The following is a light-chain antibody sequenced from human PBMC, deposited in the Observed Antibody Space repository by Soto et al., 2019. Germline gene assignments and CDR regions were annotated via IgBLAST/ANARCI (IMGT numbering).Light chain of an antibody. Sequence: IQLTQSPSSLSASVGDRVTITCRASQGISSYLAWYQQKPGKAPKLLIYAASTLQSGVPSRFSGSGSGTDFTLTISSLQSEDFAVYYCQQYNNWPFITFGQGTRLEIK. J-gene: IGKJ5*01. CDR3: QQYNNWPFIT. CDR1: QGISSY. CDR2: AAS. V-gene: IGKV1-9*01.